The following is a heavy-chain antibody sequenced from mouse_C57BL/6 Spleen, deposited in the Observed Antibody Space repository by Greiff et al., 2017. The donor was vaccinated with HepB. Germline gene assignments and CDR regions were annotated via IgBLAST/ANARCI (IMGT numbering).Heavy chain of an antibody. J-gene: IGHJ2*01. CDR1: GFTFSSYG. CDR2: ISSGGSYT. Sequence: EVQRVESGGDLVKPGGSLKLSCAASGFTFSSYGMSWVRQTPDKRLEWVATISSGGSYTYYPDSVKGRFTISRDNAKNTLYLQMSSLKSEDTAMYYCASQGVTGHFDYWGQGTTLTVSS. D-gene: IGHD2-13*01. V-gene: IGHV5-6*01. CDR3: ASQGVTGHFDY.